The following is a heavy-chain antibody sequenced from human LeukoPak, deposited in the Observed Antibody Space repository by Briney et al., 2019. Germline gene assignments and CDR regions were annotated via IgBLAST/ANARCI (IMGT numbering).Heavy chain of an antibody. CDR3: ARLSVILEGFDP. CDR2: IYSSGST. J-gene: IGHJ5*02. CDR1: GGSISNYY. Sequence: SETLSLTCTVSGGSISNYYWSWIRQPAGKGLEWIGRIYSSGSTNYNPSLKSRVTMSVDTSTNQLSLKLSSVTAADTAVYYCARLSVILEGFDPWGQGTLVTVSS. V-gene: IGHV4-4*07. D-gene: IGHD3-22*01.